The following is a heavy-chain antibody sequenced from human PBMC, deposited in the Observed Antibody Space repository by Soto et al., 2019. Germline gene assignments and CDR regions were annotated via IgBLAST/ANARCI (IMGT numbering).Heavy chain of an antibody. V-gene: IGHV4-30-4*01. Sequence: PSETLSLTCTVSGGSISSGDYYWSWIRQPPGKGLEWIGYIYYSGSTYYNPSFKSRVTISVDTSKNQFSLKLSSVTAADTAVYYGARVNTDVLRFLKGPSPAPWGRDFWGQGTPVTVSS. D-gene: IGHD3-3*01. CDR1: GGSISSGDYY. J-gene: IGHJ6*02. CDR2: IYYSGST. CDR3: ARVNTDVLRFLKGPSPAPWGRDF.